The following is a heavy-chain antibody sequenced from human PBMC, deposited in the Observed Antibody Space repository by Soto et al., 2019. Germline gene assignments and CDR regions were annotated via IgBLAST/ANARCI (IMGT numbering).Heavy chain of an antibody. D-gene: IGHD6-6*01. CDR2: MYYTGNK. J-gene: IGHJ5*02. V-gene: IGHV4-39*01. CDR3: ARRSSSSLGSLFDP. Sequence: SETLSLTCTVSGGSISSSTYYWDWIRQPPGKGLEWIGAMYYTGNKNYNPSLESRVTMSVDTSKNQFSLKLSSVTPTDTPVYYCARRSSSSLGSLFDPWGRGILVTVSS. CDR1: GGSISSSTYY.